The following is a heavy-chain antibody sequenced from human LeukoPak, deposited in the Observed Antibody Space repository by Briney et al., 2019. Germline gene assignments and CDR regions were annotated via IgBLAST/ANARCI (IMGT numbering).Heavy chain of an antibody. CDR1: GFTVSGNY. J-gene: IGHJ4*02. D-gene: IGHD3-22*01. CDR2: IYSGGST. Sequence: PGGSLRLSCAASGFTVSGNYMSWVRQAPGKGLEWVSVIYSGGSTYYTDSVKGRFTISRDNSKNTLYLQMNSLRAEDTAVYYCARGPRYYYDSVFDYWGQGTLVTVSS. CDR3: ARGPRYYYDSVFDY. V-gene: IGHV3-66*01.